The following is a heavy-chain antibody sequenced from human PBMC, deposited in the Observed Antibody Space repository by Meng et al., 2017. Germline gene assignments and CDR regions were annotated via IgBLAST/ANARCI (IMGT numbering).Heavy chain of an antibody. CDR1: GFTFSSYW. J-gene: IGHJ4*02. V-gene: IGHV3-49*04. CDR2: IRSKAYGGTT. CDR3: TRSPGRY. Sequence: GESLKISCAASGFTFSSYWMHWVRQAPGKGLEWVGFIRSKAYGGTTEYAASVKGRFTISRDDSKSIAYLQMNSLKTEDTAVYYCTRSPGRYWGQGTLVTVSS.